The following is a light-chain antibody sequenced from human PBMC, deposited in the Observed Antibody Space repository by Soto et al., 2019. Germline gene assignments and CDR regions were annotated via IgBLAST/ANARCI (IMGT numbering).Light chain of an antibody. Sequence: EIVLTQSPGILSLSPGERATLSCRASQSVSNDFLAWYQQKPGQAPRLLIYGASTRATDVPDRFSGTGSETDFTLTISRLEPEDFAVYYCQQYDNSPITFGQGTRLEIK. CDR2: GAS. V-gene: IGKV3-20*01. J-gene: IGKJ5*01. CDR1: QSVSNDF. CDR3: QQYDNSPIT.